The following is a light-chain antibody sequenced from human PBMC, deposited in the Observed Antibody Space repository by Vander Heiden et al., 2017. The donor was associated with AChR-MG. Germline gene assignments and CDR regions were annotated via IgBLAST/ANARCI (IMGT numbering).Light chain of an antibody. Sequence: EIVLTPSPGTLSLSPGERATLSCRASQSVSSSYLAWYQQKPGQAPRLLIYGASSRATGIPDRFSGSGSGTDFTLTISRLEPEDFAVYYCQHYGSSAGFTFGPGTKVDFK. CDR2: GAS. J-gene: IGKJ3*01. CDR3: QHYGSSAGFT. V-gene: IGKV3-20*01. CDR1: QSVSSSY.